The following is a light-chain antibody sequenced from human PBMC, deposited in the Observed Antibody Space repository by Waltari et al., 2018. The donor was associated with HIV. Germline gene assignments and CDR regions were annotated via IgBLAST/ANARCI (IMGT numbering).Light chain of an antibody. CDR1: SSNIGSHS. CDR3: AALDDSLIVVI. V-gene: IGLV1-44*01. Sequence: QSVLTQPPSASGTPGQRVTISCSGSSSNIGSHSVNWYQQLPGTAPKLLIYTNDQRPSGVPDRFSGSKSGTSASRAITGLQSKDEADYYCAALDDSLIVVIFGGGTKLTVL. CDR2: TND. J-gene: IGLJ2*01.